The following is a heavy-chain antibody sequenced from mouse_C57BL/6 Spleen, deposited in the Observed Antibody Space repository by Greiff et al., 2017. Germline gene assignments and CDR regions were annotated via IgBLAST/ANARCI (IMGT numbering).Heavy chain of an antibody. Sequence: VQLQQPGAELVRPGSSVKLSCKASGYTFTSYWMHWVKQRPIQGLEWIGNIDPSDSETHYNQKFKDKATLTVDKSSSTAYMQLSSLTSEDSAVYYCARSDPAHWYFDVWGTGTTVTVSS. CDR2: IDPSDSET. J-gene: IGHJ1*03. CDR1: GYTFTSYW. V-gene: IGHV1-52*01. CDR3: ARSDPAHWYFDV.